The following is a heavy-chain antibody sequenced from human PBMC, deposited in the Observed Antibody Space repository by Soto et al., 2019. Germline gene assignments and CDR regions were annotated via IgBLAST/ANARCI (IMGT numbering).Heavy chain of an antibody. CDR3: ARGGFLEDGDY. D-gene: IGHD3-3*01. Sequence: ASETLSLTCTVSGGSISSGDYYWSWIRQPPGKGLEWIGYIYYSGSTYYNPSLKSRVTISVDTSKNQFSLKLSSVTAADTAVYYCARGGFLEDGDYWGQGTLVTVS. CDR1: GGSISSGDYY. CDR2: IYYSGST. J-gene: IGHJ4*02. V-gene: IGHV4-30-4*01.